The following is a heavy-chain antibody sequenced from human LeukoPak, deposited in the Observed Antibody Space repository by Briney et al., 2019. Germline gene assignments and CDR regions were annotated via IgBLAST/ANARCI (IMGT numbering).Heavy chain of an antibody. J-gene: IGHJ4*02. V-gene: IGHV4-59*01. D-gene: IGHD3-3*01. CDR2: IYYSGST. Sequence: PSETLSLTCTVSGGSISSYYWSWIRQPPGKGLEWIGYIYYSGSTNYNPSLKSRVTISVDTSKNQFSLKPSSVTAADTAVYYCARVYDFWSGYYSFDYWGQGTLVTVSS. CDR1: GGSISSYY. CDR3: ARVYDFWSGYYSFDY.